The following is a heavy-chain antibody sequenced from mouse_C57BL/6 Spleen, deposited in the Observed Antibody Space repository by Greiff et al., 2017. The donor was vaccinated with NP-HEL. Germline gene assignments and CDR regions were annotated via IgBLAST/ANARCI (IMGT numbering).Heavy chain of an antibody. CDR1: GFTFSSYG. D-gene: IGHD2-4*01. J-gene: IGHJ4*01. Sequence: EVMLVESGGDLVKPGGSLKLSCAASGFTFSSYGMSWVRQTPDKRLAWVATISSGGSYTYYPDSVKGRFTISRDTDKNNLYLQMSSLKSDDTDIYYCARGRLRRAMDYWGQGTSVTVSS. CDR2: ISSGGSYT. V-gene: IGHV5-6*01. CDR3: ARGRLRRAMDY.